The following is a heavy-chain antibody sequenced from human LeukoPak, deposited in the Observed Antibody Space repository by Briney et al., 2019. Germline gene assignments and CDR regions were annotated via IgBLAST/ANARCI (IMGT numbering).Heavy chain of an antibody. Sequence: GGSLRLSCAASGFTFSNYWMHWVRQAPGKGLVWVSRIKTDGSSISYADSMKGRFTVSRDNAKNSLFLQMNSLRAEDTAIYYCAGERNCGGDCYQGSWFDPWGQGTLVTVSS. CDR3: AGERNCGGDCYQGSWFDP. CDR2: IKTDGSSI. CDR1: GFTFSNYW. V-gene: IGHV3-74*01. D-gene: IGHD2-21*02. J-gene: IGHJ5*02.